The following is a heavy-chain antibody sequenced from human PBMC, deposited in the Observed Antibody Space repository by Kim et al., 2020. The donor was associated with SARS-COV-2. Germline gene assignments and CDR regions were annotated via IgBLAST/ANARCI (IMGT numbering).Heavy chain of an antibody. V-gene: IGHV1-24*01. J-gene: IGHJ5*02. CDR3: ATYYGSGSYRWFDP. Sequence: QKFQGRVTRTEDTSTDTAYMELSSLRSEDTAVYYCATYYGSGSYRWFDPWGQGTLVTVSS. D-gene: IGHD3-10*01.